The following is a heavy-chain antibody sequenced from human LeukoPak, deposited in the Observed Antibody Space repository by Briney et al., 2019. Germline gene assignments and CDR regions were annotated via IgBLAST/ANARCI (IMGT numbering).Heavy chain of an antibody. J-gene: IGHJ3*02. Sequence: GGSLRLSCAASGFTFSSYEMNWVRQAPGKGLEWVANIKQDGSEKYYVDSVKGQFTISRDNAKNSLYLQMNSLRAEDTAVYYCARDPENLFTMIVHDVFNIWGQGTMVTVSS. CDR1: GFTFSSYE. CDR3: ARDPENLFTMIVHDVFNI. V-gene: IGHV3-7*01. D-gene: IGHD3-22*01. CDR2: IKQDGSEK.